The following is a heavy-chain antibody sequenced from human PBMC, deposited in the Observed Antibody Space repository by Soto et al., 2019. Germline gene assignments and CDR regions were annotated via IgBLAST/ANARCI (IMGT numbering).Heavy chain of an antibody. D-gene: IGHD3-10*01. CDR1: VVSLSTSGVG. CDR2: IYWDDDK. Sequence: QITLKASGPTLGKHTQTLTLTCTFSVVSLSTSGVGVACIRQPPGKALEWLAPIYWDDDKRYTPSPTSRLTITKDTSKYQVVLTMTNMDPVNTATYYCAHRRGGSGRYYNDGGYYFDYWGQGTLVTVSS. J-gene: IGHJ4*02. V-gene: IGHV2-5*02. CDR3: AHRRGGSGRYYNDGGYYFDY.